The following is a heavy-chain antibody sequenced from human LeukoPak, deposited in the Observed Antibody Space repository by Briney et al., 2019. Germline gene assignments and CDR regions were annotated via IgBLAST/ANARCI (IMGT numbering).Heavy chain of an antibody. J-gene: IGHJ6*03. CDR3: ARTTEAHSWRTRYYDYYMDV. V-gene: IGHV4-61*01. Sequence: SETLSLTCTVSGGSISSSSYYWSWIRQPPGKGLEWIGYIYYSGSTNYNPSLKSRVTISVDTSKNQFSLKLSSVTAADTAVYYCARTTEAHSWRTRYYDYYMDVWGKGTTVTVSS. CDR1: GGSISSSSYY. D-gene: IGHD6-13*01. CDR2: IYYSGST.